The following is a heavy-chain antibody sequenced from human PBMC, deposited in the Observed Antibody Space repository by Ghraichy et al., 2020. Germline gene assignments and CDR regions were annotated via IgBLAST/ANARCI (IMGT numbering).Heavy chain of an antibody. D-gene: IGHD2-8*02. Sequence: GGSLRLSCAASGFSFSAHAFHWVRQTPGKGLEWLSYITPGSDIIYYADSVKGRFTISSDNAKNSLYLEMDSLGAEDTAVYSCTRALGYWAFDYWGQGALVTVSS. CDR3: TRALGYWAFDY. CDR2: ITPGSDII. V-gene: IGHV3-48*01. CDR1: GFSFSAHA. J-gene: IGHJ4*02.